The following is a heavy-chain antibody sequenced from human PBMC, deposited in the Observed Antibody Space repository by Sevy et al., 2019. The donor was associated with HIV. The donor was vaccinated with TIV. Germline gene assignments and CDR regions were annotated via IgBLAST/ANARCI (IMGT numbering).Heavy chain of an antibody. CDR1: GGTFSSYG. CDR2: IIPILGTV. J-gene: IGHJ4*02. V-gene: IGHV1-69*13. CDR3: AVGGGNGWYYFDY. Sequence: ASVKVSCKASGGTFSSYGISWVRQAPGQGLEWMGGIIPILGTVNYAQKFQGRVTITADESTKTAYMELSSLRSEDTAVYYCAVGGGNGWYYFDYWGQETLVTVSS. D-gene: IGHD6-19*01.